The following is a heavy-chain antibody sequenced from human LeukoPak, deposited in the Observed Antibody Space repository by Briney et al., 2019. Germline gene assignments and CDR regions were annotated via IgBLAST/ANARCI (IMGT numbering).Heavy chain of an antibody. Sequence: SVKVSCTASGFTFTSSAVQWVRQARGQRLEWIGWIVVGSGNTNYAQKFQERVTITRDMSTSTAYMELSSLRSEDTAVYYCASPPPSSRGDLHPTYYYYYGMDVWGQGTTVTVSS. D-gene: IGHD2-21*02. CDR3: ASPPPSSRGDLHPTYYYYYGMDV. CDR2: IVVGSGNT. V-gene: IGHV1-58*01. CDR1: GFTFTSSA. J-gene: IGHJ6*02.